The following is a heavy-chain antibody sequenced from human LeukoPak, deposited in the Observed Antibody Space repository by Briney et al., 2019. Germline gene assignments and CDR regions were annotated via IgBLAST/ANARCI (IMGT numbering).Heavy chain of an antibody. D-gene: IGHD2-2*01. V-gene: IGHV1-8*01. Sequence: GASVKVSCKASGYTFTSYDINWVRQATGQGLEWMGWMNPNSANTGYAQKFQGRVTMTRDTSISTAYMELSRLRSDDTAVYYCARDLGYCSSTSCIIGYWGQGTLVTVSS. CDR1: GYTFTSYD. CDR3: ARDLGYCSSTSCIIGY. J-gene: IGHJ4*02. CDR2: MNPNSANT.